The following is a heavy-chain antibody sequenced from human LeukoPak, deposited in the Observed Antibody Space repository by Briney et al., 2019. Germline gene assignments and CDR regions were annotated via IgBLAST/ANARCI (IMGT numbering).Heavy chain of an antibody. J-gene: IGHJ4*02. Sequence: GESLKISCKGSGYSFTSYWIAWVRQMPGKGLEWMGIFYPGDSDIRYSPSFQGQVTISADKSISTAYLQWSSLKASDTAMYYCDKLIFYDGGSNGPVNHGGQGTLSPSPQ. D-gene: IGHD3-16*01. CDR2: FYPGDSDI. V-gene: IGHV5-51*01. CDR1: GYSFTSYW. CDR3: DKLIFYDGGSNGPVNH.